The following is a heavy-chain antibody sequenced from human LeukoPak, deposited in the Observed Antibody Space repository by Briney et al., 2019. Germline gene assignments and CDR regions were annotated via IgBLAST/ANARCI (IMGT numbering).Heavy chain of an antibody. J-gene: IGHJ4*02. V-gene: IGHV1-8*01. CDR2: MNPNSGNT. CDR3: ASEITGTTNPFDY. CDR1: GYTFTSYD. D-gene: IGHD1-7*01. Sequence: GASVKVSCKASGYTFTSYDINWVRQATGQGLEWMGWMNPNSGNTGYAQKFQGRVTMTRNTSISTAYMELSSLRSEDTAVYYCASEITGTTNPFDYWGQGTLVTVSS.